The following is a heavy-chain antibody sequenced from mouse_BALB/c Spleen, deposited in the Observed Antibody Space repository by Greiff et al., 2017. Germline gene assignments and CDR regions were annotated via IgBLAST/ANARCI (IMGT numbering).Heavy chain of an antibody. J-gene: IGHJ2*01. V-gene: IGHV1-63*01. Sequence: QVHVKQSGAELVRPGTSVKISCKASGYAFTNYWLGWVKQRPGHGLEWIGDIYPGSGNTYYNEKFKGKATLTADKSSSTAYMQLSSLTSEDSAVYFCARDPIFITTVVPFDYWGQGTTLTVSS. D-gene: IGHD1-1*01. CDR3: ARDPIFITTVVPFDY. CDR2: IYPGSGNT. CDR1: GYAFTNYW.